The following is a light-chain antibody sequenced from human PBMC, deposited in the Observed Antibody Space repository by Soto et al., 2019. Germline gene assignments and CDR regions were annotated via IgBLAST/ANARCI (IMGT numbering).Light chain of an antibody. CDR3: QQYHSYSRT. CDR2: KAS. J-gene: IGKJ1*01. V-gene: IGKV1-5*03. Sequence: DIQMTQSPSTLSASIGDRVTITCRTSQNINNWLAWYQQKPGKAPKLLIYKASNSESGVPSRFSGSGSGTEFTLTISSLQPDDVATYYCQQYHSYSRTFGQGTKVEI. CDR1: QNINNW.